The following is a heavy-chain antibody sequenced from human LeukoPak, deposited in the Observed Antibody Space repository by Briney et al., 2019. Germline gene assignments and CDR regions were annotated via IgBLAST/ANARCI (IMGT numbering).Heavy chain of an antibody. CDR1: GYTFTSYG. J-gene: IGHJ3*02. CDR2: ISAYNGNT. CDR3: ASGGYYYDSSEAAFDI. D-gene: IGHD3-22*01. V-gene: IGHV1-18*01. Sequence: ASVNVSCKASGYTFTSYGISWVRQAPGQGLEWMGWISAYNGNTNYAQKLQGRVTMTTDTSTSTDYMVLRSLRSDDTAVYYCASGGYYYDSSEAAFDIWGQGTRVPLFS.